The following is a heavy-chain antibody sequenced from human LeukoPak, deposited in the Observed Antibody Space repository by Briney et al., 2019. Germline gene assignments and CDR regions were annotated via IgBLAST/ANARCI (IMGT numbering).Heavy chain of an antibody. CDR1: GFTFTTYW. D-gene: IGHD6-13*01. CDR2: VNQDGNEK. J-gene: IGHJ5*02. Sequence: GGSLTLSCAASGFTFTTYWMAWVRQAPGKGLEGVASVNQDGNEKYYVDSVKGRFTISRDNTKNSLSLQMNRLRVEDTALYYCARGQQLVLWFDPWGQGTQVTVSS. V-gene: IGHV3-7*01. CDR3: ARGQQLVLWFDP.